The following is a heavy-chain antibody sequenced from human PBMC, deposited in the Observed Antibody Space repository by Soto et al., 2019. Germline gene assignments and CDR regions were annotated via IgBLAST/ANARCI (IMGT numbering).Heavy chain of an antibody. CDR1: GFPFSSYW. CDR2: IKEDGSDK. J-gene: IGHJ5*02. V-gene: IGHV3-7*01. Sequence: EVHLVDSGGGLVQPGGSLRLSCVASGFPFSSYWMSWVRQAPGKGVEWVANIKEDGSDKYYVDSVKGRFTISRDNAKNSLYLQMNSLRVEDTAVYYCVGVSLTGSWGQGTLVAVSS. CDR3: VGVSLTGS. D-gene: IGHD3-9*01.